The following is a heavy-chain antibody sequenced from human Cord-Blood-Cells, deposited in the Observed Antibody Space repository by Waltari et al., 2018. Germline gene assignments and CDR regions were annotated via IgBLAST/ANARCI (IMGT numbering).Heavy chain of an antibody. J-gene: IGHJ4*02. D-gene: IGHD2-2*01. CDR2: INHSGST. Sequence: QVQLQQWGAGLLKPSETLSLTCAVYGGSFSGYYWSWIRQPQGKGLEWIGEINHSGSTNYNPSLKSRVTISVDTSKNQFSLKLSSVTAADTAVYYCARLGVVVPAAQRLYYFDYWGQGTLVTVSS. CDR3: ARLGVVVPAAQRLYYFDY. CDR1: GGSFSGYY. V-gene: IGHV4-34*01.